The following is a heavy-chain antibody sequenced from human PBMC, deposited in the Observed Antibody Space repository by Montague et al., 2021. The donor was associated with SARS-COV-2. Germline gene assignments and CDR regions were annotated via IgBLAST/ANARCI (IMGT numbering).Heavy chain of an antibody. CDR3: ARQRRGGLVSTPCFFDY. V-gene: IGHV4-39*01. Sequence: SETLSLTCTVSGGSISSSSYYWGWIRQPPGKGLEWIGSIYYSGSTYYNPSLKSRVTISVDTSKNQFSLKLSSVTAADTAAYYCARQRRGGLVSTPCFFDYWGQGTLVTVSS. D-gene: IGHD6-19*01. J-gene: IGHJ4*02. CDR1: GGSISSSSYY. CDR2: IYYSGST.